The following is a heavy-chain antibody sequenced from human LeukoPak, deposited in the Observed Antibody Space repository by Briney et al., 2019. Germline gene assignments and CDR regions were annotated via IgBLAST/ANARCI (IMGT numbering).Heavy chain of an antibody. J-gene: IGHJ3*02. CDR1: GFTFSNYA. D-gene: IGHD5-24*01. CDR2: ITGSGGST. V-gene: IGHV3-23*01. CDR3: ARLVEMATGRGAFDI. Sequence: GGSLGLSCAASGFTFSNYAMNWVRQAPGKGLEWVSTITGSGGSTYHADSVKGRLTISRDNSKNTLYLQMDSLRAEDTAVYYCARLVEMATGRGAFDIWGQGTMVTVSS.